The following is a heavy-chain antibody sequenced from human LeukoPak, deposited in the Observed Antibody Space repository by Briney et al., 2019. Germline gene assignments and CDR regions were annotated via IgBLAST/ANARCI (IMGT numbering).Heavy chain of an antibody. CDR1: GGSISSGGYS. D-gene: IGHD2-2*01. J-gene: IGHJ4*02. V-gene: IGHV4-30-2*01. Sequence: SQTLSLTCAVSGGSISSGGYSWSWIRQPPGKGLEWIGFIYHSGSTYCNPSLKSRVIISVDRSKNQFSLKLSSVTAADTAVYYCARGSLSSARRGSYYFDYWGQGTLVTVSS. CDR3: ARGSLSSARRGSYYFDY. CDR2: IYHSGST.